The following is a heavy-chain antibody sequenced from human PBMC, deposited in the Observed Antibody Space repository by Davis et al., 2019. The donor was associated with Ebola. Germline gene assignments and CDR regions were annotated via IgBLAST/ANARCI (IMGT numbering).Heavy chain of an antibody. D-gene: IGHD2-2*02. V-gene: IGHV6-1*01. CDR3: ARSPKYCSSTSCYTGYWFDP. J-gene: IGHJ5*02. CDR1: GDSVSSNSAA. Sequence: PSETLSLTCAISGDSVSSNSAAWNWIRQSPSRGLEWLGRTYYRSKWYNDYAVSVKSRIAINPDTSKNQFSLQLNSVTPEDTAVYYCARSPKYCSSTSCYTGYWFDPWGQGTLVTVSS. CDR2: TYYRSKWYN.